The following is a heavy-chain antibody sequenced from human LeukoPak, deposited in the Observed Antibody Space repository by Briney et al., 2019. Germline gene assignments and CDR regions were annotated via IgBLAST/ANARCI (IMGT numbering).Heavy chain of an antibody. CDR1: GFTFSSYS. Sequence: PGGSLRLYCAASGFTFSSYSMNWVRQAPGKGLEWVSSISSSSSYIYYADSVKGRFTISRDSSKSTLYLQMNSLRPEDTAVYYCARAEPSSSSDFWGQGTLVTVSS. D-gene: IGHD6-6*01. CDR2: ISSSSSYI. J-gene: IGHJ4*02. V-gene: IGHV3-21*01. CDR3: ARAEPSSSSDF.